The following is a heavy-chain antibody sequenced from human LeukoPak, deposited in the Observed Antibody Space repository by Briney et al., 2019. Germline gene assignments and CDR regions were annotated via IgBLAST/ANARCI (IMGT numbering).Heavy chain of an antibody. D-gene: IGHD2-2*01. J-gene: IGHJ5*02. CDR2: ISTYNGNT. Sequence: ASVKVSCKASGYTFTSYVISWVRQAPGQGLEWMGWISTYNGNTNYAQKLQGRVTMTTDTSTSTAYMELRSLRSDDTAVYYCARDVPIVVVPAGPNWFDPWGQGTLVTVSS. CDR1: GYTFTSYV. V-gene: IGHV1-18*01. CDR3: ARDVPIVVVPAGPNWFDP.